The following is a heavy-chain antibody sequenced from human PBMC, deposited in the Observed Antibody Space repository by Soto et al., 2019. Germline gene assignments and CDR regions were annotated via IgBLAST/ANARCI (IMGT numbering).Heavy chain of an antibody. CDR2: IYWDDDK. D-gene: IGHD2-21*02. CDR3: IQSRCGGDCLQSYASHYYYGMDV. Sequence: QITLKESGPTLVKPTQTLTLTCTFSGFSLSTSGVGVGWIRQPPGKALEWLALIYWDDDKRYSPSLRSRLTISKDTSKNQVVLTMTNMDPVATATYHCIQSRCGGDCLQSYASHYYYGMDVWGQGTTFTVS. V-gene: IGHV2-5*02. CDR1: GFSLSTSGVG. J-gene: IGHJ6*02.